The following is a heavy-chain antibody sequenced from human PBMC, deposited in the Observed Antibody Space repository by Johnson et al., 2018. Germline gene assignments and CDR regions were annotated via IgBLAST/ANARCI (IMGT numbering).Heavy chain of an antibody. J-gene: IGHJ3*02. CDR1: GYTFSNYA. Sequence: QVQLVQSGAEVKKPGASVKVSCKASGYTFSNYAMQWVRQAPGQRLEWMGWINGGNGNTKHSQKFTGRVTITRDTSASTAYLELSSLRSEDTAVYYCARQGTMGFAFDIWGQGTMVTVSS. CDR2: INGGNGNT. V-gene: IGHV1-3*01. CDR3: ARQGTMGFAFDI. D-gene: IGHD1-1*01.